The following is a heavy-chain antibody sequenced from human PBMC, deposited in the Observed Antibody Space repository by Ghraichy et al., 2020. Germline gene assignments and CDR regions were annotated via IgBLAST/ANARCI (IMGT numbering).Heavy chain of an antibody. D-gene: IGHD6-25*01. V-gene: IGHV6-1*01. CDR3: ARSITAAGNYFDY. Sequence: SETLSLTCAISGDSVSSNSAAWNWIRQSPWRGLEWLGRTYYKSKWSNDYAVSVKSRITINPDTSKNQFSLQLNSVTPEDTALYFCARSITAAGNYFDYWGQGTLVTVSS. J-gene: IGHJ4*02. CDR2: TYYKSKWSN. CDR1: GDSVSSNSAA.